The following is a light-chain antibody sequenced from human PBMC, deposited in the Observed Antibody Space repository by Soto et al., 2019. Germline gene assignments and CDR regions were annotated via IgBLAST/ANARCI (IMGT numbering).Light chain of an antibody. J-gene: IGKJ1*01. CDR1: QSVSSN. Sequence: EIVMTQSPATLSVSPGERATLSCRASQSVSSNLAWYQQKPGQAPRLLIYGASTRATGIPARFSGSGSGTEFTLTISSLQSEDCAVYYCQEYNNWPPGTFGQGTEVEIK. CDR2: GAS. V-gene: IGKV3-15*01. CDR3: QEYNNWPPGT.